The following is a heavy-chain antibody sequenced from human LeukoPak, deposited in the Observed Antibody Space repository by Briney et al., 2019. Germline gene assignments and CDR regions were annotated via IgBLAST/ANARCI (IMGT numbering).Heavy chain of an antibody. Sequence: PGGSLRLSCAASGFTFSSYEMNWVRQPPGKGLEWVSYISSSARTIYYADSVKGRFTISRDNAKNSLYPQMNSLRAEDTAVYYCATSEAIVVVPAAPPLDYWGQGTLVTVSS. CDR3: ATSEAIVVVPAAPPLDY. V-gene: IGHV3-48*03. CDR1: GFTFSSYE. CDR2: ISSSARTI. D-gene: IGHD2-2*01. J-gene: IGHJ4*02.